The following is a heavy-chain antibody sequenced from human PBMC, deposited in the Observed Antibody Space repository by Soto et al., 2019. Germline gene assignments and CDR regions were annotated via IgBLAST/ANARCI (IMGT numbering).Heavy chain of an antibody. Sequence: SETLSLTCTVSGGSISSYYWSWIRQPPGKGLEWIGYIYYSGSTNYNPSLKSRVTISVDTSKNQFSLKLSSVTAADTAVYYCARQQSSSPVYYYYYMDVWGKGTTVTVSS. CDR3: ARQQSSSPVYYYYYMDV. CDR1: GGSISSYY. J-gene: IGHJ6*03. V-gene: IGHV4-59*08. CDR2: IYYSGST. D-gene: IGHD6-6*01.